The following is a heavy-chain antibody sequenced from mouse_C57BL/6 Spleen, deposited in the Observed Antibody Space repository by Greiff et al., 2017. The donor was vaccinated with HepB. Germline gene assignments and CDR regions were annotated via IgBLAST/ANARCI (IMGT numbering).Heavy chain of an antibody. V-gene: IGHV1-72*01. J-gene: IGHJ1*03. Sequence: VQLQQSGAELVKPGASVKLSCKASGYTFTSYWMHWVKQRPGRGLEWIGRIDPNSGGTKYNEKFKSKATLTVDKPSSTAYMQRSSLTSEDSAVYYCARGEVLRLWYFDVWGTGTTVTVSS. CDR3: ARGEVLRLWYFDV. CDR1: GYTFTSYW. CDR2: IDPNSGGT. D-gene: IGHD1-1*01.